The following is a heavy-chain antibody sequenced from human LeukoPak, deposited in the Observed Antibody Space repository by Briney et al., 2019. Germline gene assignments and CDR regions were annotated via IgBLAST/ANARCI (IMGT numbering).Heavy chain of an antibody. CDR1: GFTFSAYG. V-gene: IGHV3-30*04. J-gene: IGHJ4*02. CDR2: ISYDGSYQ. D-gene: IGHD5-24*01. CDR3: ARERRRDGYNYKDY. Sequence: GGSLRLSCAVSGFTFSAYGMPWVRQAPGKGLEWVAVISYDGSYQAYADSVKGLFTVSRDSSKNTLYLQLNSLRPEDTGLYYCARERRRDGYNYKDYWGQGTQVSVSS.